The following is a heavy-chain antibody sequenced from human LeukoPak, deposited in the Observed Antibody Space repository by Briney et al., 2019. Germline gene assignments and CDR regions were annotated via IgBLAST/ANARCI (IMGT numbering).Heavy chain of an antibody. V-gene: IGHV3-30-3*01. J-gene: IGHJ4*02. D-gene: IGHD1-26*01. CDR3: ARGSEWELLSCDY. CDR2: ISYDGSNK. CDR1: GFTFNKYT. Sequence: GGSLRLSCATSGFTFNKYTMHWVRQAPGKGLEWLAVISYDGSNKYYADSVKGRFTISRDNAKNSLYLQMNSLRAEDTAVYYCARGSEWELLSCDYWGQGTLVTVSS.